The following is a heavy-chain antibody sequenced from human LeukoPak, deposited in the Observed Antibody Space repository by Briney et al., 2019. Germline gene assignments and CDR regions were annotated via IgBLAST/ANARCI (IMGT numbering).Heavy chain of an antibody. CDR2: ISAYNGNT. CDR3: ARDTINSSGDYYYYYGMDV. CDR1: GYTFTSYG. D-gene: IGHD3-22*01. J-gene: IGHJ6*02. V-gene: IGHV1-18*01. Sequence: ASVKVSCKASGYTFTSYGISWVRQAPGQGLEWMGWISAYNGNTNYAQRLQGRVTMTTDTSTSTAYMELRSLRSDDTAAYYCARDTINSSGDYYYYYGMDVWGQGTTVTVSS.